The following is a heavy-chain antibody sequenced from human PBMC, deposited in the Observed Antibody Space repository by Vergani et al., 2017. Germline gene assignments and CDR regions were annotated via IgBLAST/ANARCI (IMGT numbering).Heavy chain of an antibody. V-gene: IGHV3-11*04. CDR1: GFTFSDYY. Sequence: QVQLVESGGGFVKPGGSLRLSCAASGFTFSDYYMSWIRQAPGEGLEWVSYISSSGSTIYYADSVKGRFTISRDNAKNSLYLKMNGLRAEDTAVYYWARVHYGSGRYYNVPFDYWGQGTLVTVSS. CDR3: ARVHYGSGRYYNVPFDY. D-gene: IGHD3-10*01. CDR2: ISSSGSTI. J-gene: IGHJ4*02.